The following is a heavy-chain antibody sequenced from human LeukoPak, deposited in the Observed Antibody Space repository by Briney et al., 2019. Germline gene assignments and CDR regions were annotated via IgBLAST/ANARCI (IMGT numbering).Heavy chain of an antibody. CDR1: GITFSSYY. Sequence: GGSLRLSCAASGITFSSYYMSWVRQAPGKGLEWVANIKQDGSAKYYVDSVKGRFTISRDNAKNSLHLQMNSLRAKDTAVYFCAGALAGGLEFTFAYWGQGVLVTVSS. V-gene: IGHV3-7*01. CDR2: IKQDGSAK. CDR3: AGALAGGLEFTFAY. J-gene: IGHJ4*02. D-gene: IGHD3-16*01.